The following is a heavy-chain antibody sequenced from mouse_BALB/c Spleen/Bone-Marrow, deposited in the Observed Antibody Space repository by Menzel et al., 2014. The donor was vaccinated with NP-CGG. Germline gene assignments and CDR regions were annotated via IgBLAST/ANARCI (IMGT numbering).Heavy chain of an antibody. CDR2: IHYSGTT. V-gene: IGHV3-1*02. D-gene: IGHD2-2*01. J-gene: IGHJ3*01. CDR1: GYSITSGYS. Sequence: EVKLQESGPDLVKPSQSLSLTCTVTGYSITSGYSCHWIRQFPGNKLEWVGYIHYSGTTNYNPSLKSRFSTTRDTSKNQFFLQLNSVTTEDTATYYCARGYYGYDGAWFTYWGQGTLVTVSA. CDR3: ARGYYGYDGAWFTY.